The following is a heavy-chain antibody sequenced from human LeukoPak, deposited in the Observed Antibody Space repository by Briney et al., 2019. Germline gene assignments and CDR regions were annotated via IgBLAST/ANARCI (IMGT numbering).Heavy chain of an antibody. CDR2: ISFDGSNK. Sequence: GGSLRLSRAASVFTFSSYGMHWVRQAPAKGLEWVAVISFDGSNKYYAASVTGRFTISRDNSKNTMYLQMSSLRAEDTAVQYCAKDSSAYGDYGDNWFDPWGQGTLVTVSS. D-gene: IGHD4-17*01. CDR1: VFTFSSYG. CDR3: AKDSSAYGDYGDNWFDP. J-gene: IGHJ5*02. V-gene: IGHV3-30*18.